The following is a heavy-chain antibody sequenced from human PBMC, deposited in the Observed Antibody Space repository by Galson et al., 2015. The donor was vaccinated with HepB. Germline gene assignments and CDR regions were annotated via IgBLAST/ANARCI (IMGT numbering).Heavy chain of an antibody. J-gene: IGHJ6*02. Sequence: LRLSCAASGFTFSSYSMNWVRQAPGKGLEWVSYISSSSSTIYYADSVKGRFTISRDNAKNSLYLQMNSLRAEDTAVYYCARDTYSLYYDFWSGPRYYYYGMDVWGQGTTVTVSS. CDR1: GFTFSSYS. CDR2: ISSSSSTI. D-gene: IGHD3-3*01. V-gene: IGHV3-48*01. CDR3: ARDTYSLYYDFWSGPRYYYYGMDV.